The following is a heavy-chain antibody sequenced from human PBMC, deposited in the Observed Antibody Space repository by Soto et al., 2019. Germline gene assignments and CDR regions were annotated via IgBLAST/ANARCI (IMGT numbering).Heavy chain of an antibody. CDR3: ARSSGGVFGIIIEGSNWLAP. J-gene: IGHJ5*02. V-gene: IGHV1-24*01. Sequence: ASVQVSFKVSGYPLTELSMHWVRQAPGKGLEWMGGFDPEDGETIYAQKFQGRVTMTEDTSTDTVYMELRSLRSEYTAVYYCARSSGGVFGIIIEGSNWLAPWGRGSLVTVSS. CDR1: GYPLTELS. D-gene: IGHD3-16*02. CDR2: FDPEDGET.